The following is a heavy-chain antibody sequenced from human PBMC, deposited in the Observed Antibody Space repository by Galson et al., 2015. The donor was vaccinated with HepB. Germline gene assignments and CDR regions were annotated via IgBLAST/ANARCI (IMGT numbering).Heavy chain of an antibody. D-gene: IGHD4-17*01. V-gene: IGHV3-21*01. CDR2: ICSSSDSI. J-gene: IGHJ4*02. CDR3: ARGDPTVTTSY. Sequence: SLRLSCAVSGFTFSSYPMNWVRQAPGKGLEWVSSICSSSDSIYYADSVKGRFTISRDNAKNSVYLQMVRLTAEDTAVYYCARGDPTVTTSYWGQGTLVIVSS. CDR1: GFTFSSYP.